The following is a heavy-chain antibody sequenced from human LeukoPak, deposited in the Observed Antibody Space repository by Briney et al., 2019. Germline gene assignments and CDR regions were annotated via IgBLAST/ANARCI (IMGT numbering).Heavy chain of an antibody. CDR3: ARDPVVGATEIYYYYGMDV. Sequence: GGSLRLSCAASGFTFSSYSMNWVRQAPGKGLEWVSSISSSSSYIYYADSVKGRFTISRDNAKNSLYLQMNSLRAEDTAVYYCARDPVVGATEIYYYYGMDVWSQGTTVTVSS. D-gene: IGHD1-26*01. CDR1: GFTFSSYS. CDR2: ISSSSSYI. J-gene: IGHJ6*02. V-gene: IGHV3-21*01.